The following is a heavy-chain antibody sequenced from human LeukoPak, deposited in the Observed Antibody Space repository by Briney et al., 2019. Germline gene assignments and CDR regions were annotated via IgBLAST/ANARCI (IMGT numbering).Heavy chain of an antibody. V-gene: IGHV4-59*11. CDR2: IHHSGST. J-gene: IGHJ4*02. CDR3: AREGSRWVDFEF. Sequence: PSETLSLTCTVSGGSISSHYWTWIRQPPGKGLEWIGYIHHSGSTNYNPSLKSRVTISLDTSKSQFSLKLSSVTAADTDVYYCAREGSRWVDFEFWGQGTLVTVSS. CDR1: GGSISSHY. D-gene: IGHD1-26*01.